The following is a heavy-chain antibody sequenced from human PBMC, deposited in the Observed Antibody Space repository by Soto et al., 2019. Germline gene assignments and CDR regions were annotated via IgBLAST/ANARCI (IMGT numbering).Heavy chain of an antibody. V-gene: IGHV4-59*01. CDR1: GVPIRTYY. J-gene: IGHJ4*02. Sequence: SETLSLTCSVSGVPIRTYYWSWIRQPPGKGLEWIGYNYHSGTTNYNPSLKSRVTISVDTSKNQFSLRLTSVTAADTAIYYCVREAYIGYGHAIDYWGKGTRGIISS. D-gene: IGHD3-22*01. CDR3: VREAYIGYGHAIDY. CDR2: NYHSGTT.